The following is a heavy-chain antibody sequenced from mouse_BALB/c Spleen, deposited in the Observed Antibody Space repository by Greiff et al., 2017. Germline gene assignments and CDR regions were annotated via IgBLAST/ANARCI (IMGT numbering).Heavy chain of an antibody. CDR1: GFTFSDYY. J-gene: IGHJ3*01. D-gene: IGHD1-1*01. Sequence: EVMLVESGGGLVKPGGSLKLSCAASGFTFSDYYMYWVRQTPEKRLEWVATISDGGSYTYYPDSVKGRFTISRDNAKNNLYLQMSSLKSEDTAMYYCAQGGLRGAYWGQGTLVTVSA. CDR2: ISDGGSYT. CDR3: AQGGLRGAY. V-gene: IGHV5-4*02.